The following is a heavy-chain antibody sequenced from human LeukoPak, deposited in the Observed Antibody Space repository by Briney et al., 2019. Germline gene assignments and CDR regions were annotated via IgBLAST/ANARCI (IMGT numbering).Heavy chain of an antibody. Sequence: PGGSLRLSCAASGFTFSRYSMHWVRQAPGKGLEWVSSISSSSNYIYYTDSVKGRFTISRDNAKNSLYLQMNSLRVEDTAVYYCARGGAARPDFWGQGTLVTVSS. CDR1: GFTFSRYS. V-gene: IGHV3-21*01. D-gene: IGHD6-6*01. CDR3: ARGGAARPDF. CDR2: ISSSSNYI. J-gene: IGHJ4*02.